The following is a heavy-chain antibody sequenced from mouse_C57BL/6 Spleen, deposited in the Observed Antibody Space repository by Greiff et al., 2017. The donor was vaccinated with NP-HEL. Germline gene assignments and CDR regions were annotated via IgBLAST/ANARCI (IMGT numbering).Heavy chain of an antibody. V-gene: IGHV1-82*01. CDR1: GYAFSSSW. D-gene: IGHD2-4*01. CDR3: AAIYYDYDDYFDY. CDR2: IYPGDGDT. Sequence: QLQQSGPELVKPGASVKISCKASGYAFSSSWMNWVKQRPGKGLEWIGRIYPGDGDTNYNGKFKGKATLTADKSSSTAYMQLSSLTSEDSAVYFCAAIYYDYDDYFDYWGQGTTLTVSS. J-gene: IGHJ2*01.